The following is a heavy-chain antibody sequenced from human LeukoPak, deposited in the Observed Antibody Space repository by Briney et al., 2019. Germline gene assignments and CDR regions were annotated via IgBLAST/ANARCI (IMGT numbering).Heavy chain of an antibody. D-gene: IGHD6-6*01. Sequence: SVKVSCKASGGTFSSYAISWVRQAPGQGLEWMGGIIPIFGTANYAQKFQGRVTITADESTSTAYMELSSLRSEDTAVYYCARDIWNWIAARAVLVNNWFDPWGQGTLVTVSS. CDR1: GGTFSSYA. J-gene: IGHJ5*02. V-gene: IGHV1-69*13. CDR2: IIPIFGTA. CDR3: ARDIWNWIAARAVLVNNWFDP.